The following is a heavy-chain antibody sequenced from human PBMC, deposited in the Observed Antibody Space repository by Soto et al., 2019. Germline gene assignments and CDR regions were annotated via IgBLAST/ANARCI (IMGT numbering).Heavy chain of an antibody. CDR2: ISGSGGST. CDR3: AKDSIAARPYYYYMDV. CDR1: GFTFSSYA. Sequence: PGGSLRLSCAASGFTFSSYAMSWVRQAPGKGLEWVSAISGSGGSTYYADAVKGRFTISRDNSKNTLYLQMNSLRAEDTAVYYCAKDSIAARPYYYYMDVWGKGTTVTVS. D-gene: IGHD6-6*01. V-gene: IGHV3-23*01. J-gene: IGHJ6*03.